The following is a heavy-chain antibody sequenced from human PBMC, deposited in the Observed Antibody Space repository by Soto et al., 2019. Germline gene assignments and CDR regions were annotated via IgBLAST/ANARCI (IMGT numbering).Heavy chain of an antibody. D-gene: IGHD1-26*01. CDR1: GYTFTNHG. CDR2: ISAYNGNR. CDR3: ARGGQECSNSGCGYIYDGMDV. J-gene: IGHJ6*02. V-gene: IGHV1-18*04. Sequence: ASVKVSCKTSGYTFTNHGINWVRQAPGQGLEWMGWISAYNGNRHFAEGLRGRITMTTNTTTSTADMELRSLSSDDTAVYYCARGGQECSNSGCGYIYDGMDVWGQGTTVTVSS.